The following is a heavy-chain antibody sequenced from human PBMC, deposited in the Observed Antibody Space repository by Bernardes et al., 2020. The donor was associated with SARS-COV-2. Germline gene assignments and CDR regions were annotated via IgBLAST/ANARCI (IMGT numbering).Heavy chain of an antibody. CDR1: GFTFSSFS. V-gene: IGHV3-48*02. Sequence: GGSLRLSCVDSGFTFSSFSMNWVRQAPGKGLEWVSYIRGTSGIIYYADSVKGRFTISRDNAKNSLYLQMNSLRDEDTAVYYCARARGYTSGPPNWFDPWGQGTLVTVSS. D-gene: IGHD5-18*01. CDR3: ARARGYTSGPPNWFDP. CDR2: IRGTSGII. J-gene: IGHJ5*02.